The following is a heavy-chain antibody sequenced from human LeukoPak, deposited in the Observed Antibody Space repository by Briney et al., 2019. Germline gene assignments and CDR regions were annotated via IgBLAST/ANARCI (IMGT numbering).Heavy chain of an antibody. CDR2: IYYSGYT. CDR3: ARVPGIVGATADFDY. Sequence: SETLSLTCTVSGGSISSYYWSWIRQPPGKGLEYIGYIYYSGYTNYNPSLKSRVTISVDTSKNQFSLKLSSVTAADTAVYYCARVPGIVGATADFDYWGQGTLVTVSS. D-gene: IGHD1-26*01. J-gene: IGHJ4*02. V-gene: IGHV4-59*12. CDR1: GGSISSYY.